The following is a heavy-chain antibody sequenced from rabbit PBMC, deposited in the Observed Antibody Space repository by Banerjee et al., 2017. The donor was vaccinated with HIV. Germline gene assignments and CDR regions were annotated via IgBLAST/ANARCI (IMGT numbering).Heavy chain of an antibody. CDR3: ARDGAGGSYFAL. CDR2: IDPVFGIT. D-gene: IGHD8-1*01. Sequence: QEQLEESGGDLVKPEGSLTLTCKASGFSFSNKAVMCWVRQAPGKGLEWIGYIDPVFGITYYANWVNGRFSISRENAQNTVFLRMTSLTAADTATYFCARDGAGGSYFALWGPGTLVTVS. CDR1: GFSFSNKA. V-gene: IGHV1S47*01. J-gene: IGHJ4*01.